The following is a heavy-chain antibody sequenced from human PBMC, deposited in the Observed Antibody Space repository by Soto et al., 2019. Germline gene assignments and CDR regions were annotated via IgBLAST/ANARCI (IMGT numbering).Heavy chain of an antibody. Sequence: QITFKESGPTLVKPKQTLALTCTFSGFSVTSDGVGVGWIRQPPGKALEWLAVIFWDDDKRYSPSLESRLSIARDTSKDQVFLTMTNMESVDIATYYCALLNDGDYTFWGQGTRVTVSS. CDR2: IFWDDDK. CDR3: ALLNDGDYTF. D-gene: IGHD4-17*01. J-gene: IGHJ4*02. V-gene: IGHV2-5*02. CDR1: GFSVTSDGVG.